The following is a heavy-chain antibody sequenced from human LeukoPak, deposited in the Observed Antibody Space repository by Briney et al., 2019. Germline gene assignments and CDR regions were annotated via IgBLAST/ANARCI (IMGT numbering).Heavy chain of an antibody. CDR2: VMPLFNTP. V-gene: IGHV1-69*05. Sequence: SVKVSCKASGDTFNNYIITWVRQAPGQGLEWMGGVMPLFNTPNYAQKFQGRITIITDASTHTSYMEPRSLRSEDTAVYSCARVDRHHFYMDVWGKGTTVTVSS. CDR3: ARVDRHHFYMDV. J-gene: IGHJ6*03. D-gene: IGHD1-14*01. CDR1: GDTFNNYI.